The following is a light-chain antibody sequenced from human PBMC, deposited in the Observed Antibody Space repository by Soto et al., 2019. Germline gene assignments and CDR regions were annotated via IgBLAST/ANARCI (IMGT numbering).Light chain of an antibody. CDR1: RSVSST. J-gene: IGKJ1*01. CDR3: QQYNNWPQT. CDR2: GSS. V-gene: IGKV3-15*01. Sequence: EIVLTQSPGTLSLSPGERATLSCRASRSVSSTYIAWYQQRPGQAPRLLIYGSSKRAIGLPARFSGSGSGTEFTPTITRLQSEDFAVYYCQQYNNWPQTFGQGTKVDIK.